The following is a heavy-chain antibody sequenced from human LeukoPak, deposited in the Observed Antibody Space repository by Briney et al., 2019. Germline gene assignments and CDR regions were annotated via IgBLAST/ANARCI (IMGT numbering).Heavy chain of an antibody. CDR2: ISSDGGST. Sequence: GGSLRLSCSASGFXFSSYAIHWVRQAPGKGLEYVSAISSDGGSTYYADSVKGRFIISRDNSKNTLHLQMSGLRVEDTAVYYCVKGIASRLFYYFDYWGQGTLVTVSS. CDR1: GFXFSSYA. D-gene: IGHD6-6*01. J-gene: IGHJ4*02. CDR3: VKGIASRLFYYFDY. V-gene: IGHV3-64D*09.